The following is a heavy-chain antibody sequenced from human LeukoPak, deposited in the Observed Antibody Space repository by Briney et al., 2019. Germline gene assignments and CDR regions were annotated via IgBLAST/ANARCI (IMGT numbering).Heavy chain of an antibody. CDR3: AKAAGRKGYYYDSSGLDY. V-gene: IGHV3-23*01. CDR1: GFTFSSYA. J-gene: IGHJ4*02. Sequence: PGGSLRLSCAASGFTFSSYAMSWVRQAPGKGLEWVSAISGSGGSTYYADSVKGRFTISRDNSKNTLYLQMNSLRAEDTAVYYCAKAAGRKGYYYDSSGLDYWGQGTLVTVSS. D-gene: IGHD3-22*01. CDR2: ISGSGGST.